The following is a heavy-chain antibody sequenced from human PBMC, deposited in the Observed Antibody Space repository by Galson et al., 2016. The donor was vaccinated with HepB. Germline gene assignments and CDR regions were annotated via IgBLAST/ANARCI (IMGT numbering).Heavy chain of an antibody. J-gene: IGHJ6*03. CDR1: GFTVSDYY. CDR3: ARTSYRECTGTHCVNFRYYYYFMDV. D-gene: IGHD2-8*02. V-gene: IGHV3-53*01. CDR2: VFLGGST. Sequence: SLRLSCAASGFTVSDYYMTWVRQAPGKGLEWVSVVFLGGSTYYAQSVEGRFTIPGDDSKNTLHLQMNSLTAEDTAVYFCARTSYRECTGTHCVNFRYYYYFMDVWGIGTTVTVSS.